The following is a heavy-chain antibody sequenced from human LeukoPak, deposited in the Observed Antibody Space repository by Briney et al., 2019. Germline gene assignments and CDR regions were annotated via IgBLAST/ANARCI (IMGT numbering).Heavy chain of an antibody. V-gene: IGHV3-30*19. D-gene: IGHD5-18*01. J-gene: IGHJ4*02. CDR1: GFTFSSYG. CDR3: AKEVDTAMLFDY. Sequence: GSLRLSCAASGFTFSSYGMHWVRQAPGKGLEWVAVISYDGSNKYYADSVKGRFTISRDNSKNTLYLQMNSLRAEDTAVYYCAKEVDTAMLFDYWGQGTLVTVSS. CDR2: ISYDGSNK.